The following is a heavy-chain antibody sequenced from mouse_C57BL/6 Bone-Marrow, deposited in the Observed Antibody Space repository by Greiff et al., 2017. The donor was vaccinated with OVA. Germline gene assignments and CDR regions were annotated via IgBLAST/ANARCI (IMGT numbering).Heavy chain of an antibody. J-gene: IGHJ4*01. CDR1: GYTFTSYW. V-gene: IGHV1-53*01. Sequence: QVHVKQPGTELVKPGASVKLSCKASGYTFTSYWMHWVKQRPGQGLEWIGNINPSNGGTNYNEKFKSKATLTVDKSSSTAYMQLSSLTSEDSAVYYCARTWGRYAMDYWGQGTSVTVSS. CDR3: ARTWGRYAMDY. D-gene: IGHD4-1*01. CDR2: INPSNGGT.